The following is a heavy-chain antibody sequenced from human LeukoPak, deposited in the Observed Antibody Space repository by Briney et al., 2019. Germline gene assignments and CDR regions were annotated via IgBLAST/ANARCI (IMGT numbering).Heavy chain of an antibody. J-gene: IGHJ4*02. D-gene: IGHD5-12*01. CDR2: IYYSRST. Sequence: SETLSLTCTVSGGSISSNSYYWGWIRQPPGKGLKWIGSIYYSRSTYYNPSLKSRVTISVDTSKNQFSLKLSSVTAADTAVYYCARVSGYDWESFYDYWGQGTLVTVSS. V-gene: IGHV4-39*07. CDR3: ARVSGYDWESFYDY. CDR1: GGSISSNSYY.